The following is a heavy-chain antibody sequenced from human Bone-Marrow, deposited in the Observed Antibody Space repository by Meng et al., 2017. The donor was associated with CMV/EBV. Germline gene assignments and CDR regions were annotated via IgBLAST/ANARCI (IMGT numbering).Heavy chain of an antibody. CDR2: INPNSGGT. CDR1: GYTFTGYY. V-gene: IGHV1-2*02. D-gene: IGHD4/OR15-4a*01. J-gene: IGHJ6*02. Sequence: ASVKVSCKASGYTFTGYYMHWVRQAPGQGLEWMGWINPNSGGTNYAQKFQGRVTMTRDTSISTAYMELSRLRSDDTAVYYCARVASEKGAAGLMDVWGRGTTVTVSS. CDR3: ARVASEKGAAGLMDV.